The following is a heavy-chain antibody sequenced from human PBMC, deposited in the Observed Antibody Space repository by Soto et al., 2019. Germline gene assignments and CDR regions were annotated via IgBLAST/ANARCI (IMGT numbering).Heavy chain of an antibody. CDR1: GGTFSTYS. CDR2: IIPIFGTA. Sequence: QVQLVQSGAEVKKPGSSVKVSCKTSGGTFSTYSIVWVRQAPGEGLEWMGGIIPIFGTANYAQKFQDRVTITADKPTNTACMELSSLKSEDTAMYYCASSSGNNYGVGTNYYFDYWGQGTLVTVSS. CDR3: ASSSGNNYGVGTNYYFDY. D-gene: IGHD1-26*01. J-gene: IGHJ4*02. V-gene: IGHV1-69*06.